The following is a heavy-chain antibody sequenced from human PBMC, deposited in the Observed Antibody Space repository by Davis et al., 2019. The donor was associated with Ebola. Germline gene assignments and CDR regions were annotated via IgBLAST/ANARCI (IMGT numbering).Heavy chain of an antibody. V-gene: IGHV1-69*13. CDR2: IIPIFGTA. D-gene: IGHD6-19*01. CDR3: ASSIGIAVAGGYYYGMDV. CDR1: GGTFSSYA. Sequence: SVKVSCKASGGTFSSYAISWVRQAPGQGLEWMGRIIPIFGTANYAQKFQGRVTITADESTSTAYMELSSLRSEDTAMYYCASSIGIAVAGGYYYGMDVWGQGTTVTVSS. J-gene: IGHJ6*02.